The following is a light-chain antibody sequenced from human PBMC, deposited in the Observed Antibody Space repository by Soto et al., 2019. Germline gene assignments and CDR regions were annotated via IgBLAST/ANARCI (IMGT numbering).Light chain of an antibody. CDR2: AVS. CDR1: SSDVGAHNL. CDR3: SSYTSRSTVL. J-gene: IGLJ2*01. V-gene: IGLV2-14*01. Sequence: QSALTQPASVSGSPGQSITISCSGTSSDVGAHNLVSWYQQHPGRAPKLMIYAVSNRPSGVSNRFSGSKSGNTASLTISGLQAEDEADYYCSSYTSRSTVLFGGGTKLTVL.